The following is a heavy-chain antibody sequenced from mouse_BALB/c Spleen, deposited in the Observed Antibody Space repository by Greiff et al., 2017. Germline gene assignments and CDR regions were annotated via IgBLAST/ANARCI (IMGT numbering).Heavy chain of an antibody. CDR3: ARYYDGYYAWFAY. Sequence: VQLQQSGAELAKPGASVKMSCKASGYTFTSYWMHWVKQRPGQGLEWIGYINPSTGYTEYNQKFKDKATLTADKSSSTAYMQLSSLTSEDSAVYYCARYYDGYYAWFAYWGQGTLVTVSA. CDR2: INPSTGYT. D-gene: IGHD2-3*01. V-gene: IGHV1-7*01. J-gene: IGHJ3*01. CDR1: GYTFTSYW.